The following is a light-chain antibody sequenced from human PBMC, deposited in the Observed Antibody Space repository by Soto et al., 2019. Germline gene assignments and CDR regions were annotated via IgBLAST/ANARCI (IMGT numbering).Light chain of an antibody. Sequence: DIQMTQSPSSLSASVGDRVTITCLASQSISSYLNWYQQKPGKAPKFLIYAASSLQSGVPSRFSGSGSGTDFTLTISSLQPEDFATYYCQQSYSTLWTFGQGTKVEIK. J-gene: IGKJ1*01. CDR3: QQSYSTLWT. CDR2: AAS. V-gene: IGKV1-39*01. CDR1: QSISSY.